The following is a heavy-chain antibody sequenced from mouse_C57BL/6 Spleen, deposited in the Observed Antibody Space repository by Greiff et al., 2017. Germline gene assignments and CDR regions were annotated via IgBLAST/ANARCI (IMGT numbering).Heavy chain of an antibody. J-gene: IGHJ3*01. D-gene: IGHD1-1*01. Sequence: VQLKESGAELVRPGASVKLSCTASGFNIKDDYMHWVKQRPEQGLEWIGWIDPENGDTEYASKFQGKATITADTSSNTAYLQLSSLTSEDTAVYYCTTYYYAAYWGQGTLVTVSA. CDR3: TTYYYAAY. CDR2: IDPENGDT. V-gene: IGHV14-4*01. CDR1: GFNIKDDY.